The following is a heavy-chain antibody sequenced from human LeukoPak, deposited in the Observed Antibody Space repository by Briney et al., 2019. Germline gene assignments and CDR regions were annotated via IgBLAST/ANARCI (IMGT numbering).Heavy chain of an antibody. J-gene: IGHJ4*02. Sequence: SQTLSLTCAISGDTVSSNTATWNWIRQSPSRGLEWLGRTLYRSQWFHDFAVSMKSRISILADTSKNHLYFQFRSVSSEDTAMYFCARVPVGEHRGGFFDHWSQGTLVTVYS. D-gene: IGHD2-15*01. CDR1: GDTVSSNTAT. CDR3: ARVPVGEHRGGFFDH. CDR2: TLYRSQWFH. V-gene: IGHV6-1*01.